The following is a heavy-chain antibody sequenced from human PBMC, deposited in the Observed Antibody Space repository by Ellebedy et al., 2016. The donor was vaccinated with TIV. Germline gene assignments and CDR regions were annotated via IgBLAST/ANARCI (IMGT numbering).Heavy chain of an antibody. Sequence: GESLKISCKGSEHSFTTYWIGWVRQTPGKGLEFMGIIYAGDSDTKYSPSFQGQVTISADKSINTAYLQWSSLKASDTAMYYCATFSGSQVMFDSWGQGTPVTVSS. J-gene: IGHJ4*02. CDR1: EHSFTTYW. CDR2: IYAGDSDT. CDR3: ATFSGSQVMFDS. V-gene: IGHV5-51*01. D-gene: IGHD1-26*01.